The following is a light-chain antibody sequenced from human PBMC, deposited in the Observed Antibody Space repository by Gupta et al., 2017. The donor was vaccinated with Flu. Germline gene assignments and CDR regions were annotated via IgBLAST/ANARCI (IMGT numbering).Light chain of an antibody. Sequence: QSVLTQPPSVSGAPGQRVTISCTGSTSNIGARYDVHWYQQVPGKAPKLLSYGNNNRPSGVPDRFSGSKSGTSASLAITGLQPEDEADYYCQSFDNSASYVFGSGTTVIVL. CDR2: GNN. J-gene: IGLJ1*01. V-gene: IGLV1-40*01. CDR1: TSNIGARYD. CDR3: QSFDNSASYV.